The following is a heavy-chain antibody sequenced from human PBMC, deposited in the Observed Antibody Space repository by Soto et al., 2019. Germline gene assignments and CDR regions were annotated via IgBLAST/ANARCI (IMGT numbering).Heavy chain of an antibody. Sequence: GESLKISCKGSGYSFTSYWIGWVRQMPGKGLEWMGIIYPGDSDTRYSPSFQVQVTISADKSISTTYLQWNSLKASDTAMYFCARFLAAADPFDIWGQGTMVTVSS. CDR1: GYSFTSYW. D-gene: IGHD6-13*01. CDR3: ARFLAAADPFDI. V-gene: IGHV5-51*01. CDR2: IYPGDSDT. J-gene: IGHJ3*02.